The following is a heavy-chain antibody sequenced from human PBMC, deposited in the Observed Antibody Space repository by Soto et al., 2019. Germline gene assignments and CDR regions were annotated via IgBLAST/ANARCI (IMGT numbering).Heavy chain of an antibody. CDR3: ATVGYYESSGKYY. CDR1: GFTVSSKY. Sequence: HPGGSLRLSCAASGFTVSSKYISWVRQAPGKGLEWVSIIYTDGSTYYVHSVKGRFTISRDNSKNTVYLQMNSLRAEDTAVYYCATVGYYESSGKYYWGQGTLVTVSS. D-gene: IGHD3-22*01. CDR2: IYTDGST. V-gene: IGHV3-66*01. J-gene: IGHJ4*02.